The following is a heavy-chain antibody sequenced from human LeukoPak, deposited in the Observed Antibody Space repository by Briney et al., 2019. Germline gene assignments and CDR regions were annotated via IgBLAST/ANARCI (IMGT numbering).Heavy chain of an antibody. Sequence: SETLSLPCTVSGGPISSYYWSWIRQPAGKGLEWIGRIYTSGSTNYNPSLKSRVTISVDKSKNQFSLKLSSVTAADTAVYYCARDRGRVAGNFDYWGQGTLVTVSS. CDR2: IYTSGST. V-gene: IGHV4-4*07. CDR1: GGPISSYY. CDR3: ARDRGRVAGNFDY. D-gene: IGHD6-19*01. J-gene: IGHJ4*02.